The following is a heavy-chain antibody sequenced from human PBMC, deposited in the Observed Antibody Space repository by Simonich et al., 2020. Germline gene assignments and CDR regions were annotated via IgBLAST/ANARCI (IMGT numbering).Heavy chain of an antibody. CDR3: ARGGYSGSYNWFDP. D-gene: IGHD1-26*01. Sequence: EVQLVESGGGLVQPGGSLRLSCAASGFTFSSYDMHWVRQATGKRMGWVYAIGTAGEKYYPGSVKGRFTISRENAKNSLYLQMNSLRAGDTAVYHCARGGYSGSYNWFDPWGQGTLVTVSS. V-gene: IGHV3-13*01. CDR1: GFTFSSYD. J-gene: IGHJ5*02. CDR2: IGTAGEK.